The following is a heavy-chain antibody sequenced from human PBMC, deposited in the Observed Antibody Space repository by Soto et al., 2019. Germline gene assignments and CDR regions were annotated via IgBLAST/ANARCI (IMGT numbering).Heavy chain of an antibody. CDR2: ISDYNGNT. CDR3: AREGYYSGSGTYSPPRFYGMDV. V-gene: IGHV1-18*01. Sequence: QAQLVQSGVEVKKAGASVKVSCKASDYTFSSYGISWARQAPGQGLEWMGWISDYNGNTQYAQKFQGRGFMSTGTATRTAYMELRGLRSDDTAVYFCAREGYYSGSGTYSPPRFYGMDVWGQGTTVTVSS. D-gene: IGHD3-10*01. J-gene: IGHJ6*02. CDR1: DYTFSSYG.